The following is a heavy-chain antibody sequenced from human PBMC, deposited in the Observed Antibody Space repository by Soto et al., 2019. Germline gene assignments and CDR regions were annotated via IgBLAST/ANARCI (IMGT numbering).Heavy chain of an antibody. CDR2: ISYDGGNK. Sequence: QLVESGGGVVQPERSLKLSCTASNFVFSVYSLHWVRQAPGKGLEWVALISYDGGNKYYADSVKGRFTISRDNSKNTLYLQMNSLRREDTAVYYCARDKDQYDFWGGTLDSWSQGTLVTVSS. J-gene: IGHJ4*02. V-gene: IGHV3-30-3*01. CDR3: ARDKDQYDFWGGTLDS. D-gene: IGHD3-3*01. CDR1: NFVFSVYS.